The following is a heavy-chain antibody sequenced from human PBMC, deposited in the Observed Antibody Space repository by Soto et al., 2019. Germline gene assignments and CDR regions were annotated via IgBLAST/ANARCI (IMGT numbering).Heavy chain of an antibody. Sequence: EVQLVESGGGLIQPGGSLRLSCAVSGFTVSNNYMSWVRQAPGKGLEGVSVIYSGGYTAYGDSVKGRFTISRDNSKNTLYPPMKSPGAGDRALFFWATQRGGGGYWGQGTLVTVSS. J-gene: IGHJ4*02. CDR1: GFTVSNNY. D-gene: IGHD6-25*01. V-gene: IGHV3-53*01. CDR2: IYSGGYT. CDR3: ATQRGGGGY.